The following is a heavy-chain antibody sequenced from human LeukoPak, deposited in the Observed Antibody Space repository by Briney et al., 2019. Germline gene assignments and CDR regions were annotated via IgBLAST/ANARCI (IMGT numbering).Heavy chain of an antibody. CDR3: AREGGFYRPLDY. CDR2: VHLDGRT. Sequence: PSETLSITCGVSGGSVSSTNWWTWIRQPPGKGLEWIGEVHLDGRTNFNPSLKSRLTMSEDLSENHVSLKLTSVTAADTAVYYCAREGGFYRPLDYSGQGTLVTVSS. V-gene: IGHV4-4*02. J-gene: IGHJ4*02. CDR1: GGSVSSTNW. D-gene: IGHD6-25*01.